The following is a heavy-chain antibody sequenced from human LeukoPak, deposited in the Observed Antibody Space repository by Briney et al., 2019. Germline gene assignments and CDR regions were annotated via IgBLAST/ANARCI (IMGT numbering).Heavy chain of an antibody. D-gene: IGHD6-19*01. Sequence: GRSLRLSCAASGFTFSSYAMHWVRQAPGKGLEWVAVISYGGSNKYYADSVKGRFTISRDNSKNTLYLQMNSLRAEDTAVYYCARDPSHSSAWWGQGTLVTVSS. CDR1: GFTFSSYA. CDR2: ISYGGSNK. J-gene: IGHJ4*02. CDR3: ARDPSHSSAW. V-gene: IGHV3-30*04.